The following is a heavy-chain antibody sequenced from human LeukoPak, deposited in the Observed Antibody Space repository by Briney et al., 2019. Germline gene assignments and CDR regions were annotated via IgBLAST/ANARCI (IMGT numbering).Heavy chain of an antibody. CDR3: ARDSSRDGSNWYYFDY. Sequence: GGSLRLSCAASGFTFSSYAMHWVRQAPGKGLGWVAVISYDGSNKYYADSVKGRFTISRDNSKNTLYLQMNSLRAEDTAVYYCARDSSRDGSNWYYFDYWGPGTLVTVSS. V-gene: IGHV3-30*04. J-gene: IGHJ4*02. CDR1: GFTFSSYA. D-gene: IGHD5-24*01. CDR2: ISYDGSNK.